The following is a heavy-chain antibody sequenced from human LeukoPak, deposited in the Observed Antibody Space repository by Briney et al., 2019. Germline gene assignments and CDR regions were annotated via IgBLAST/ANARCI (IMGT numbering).Heavy chain of an antibody. D-gene: IGHD1-1*01. J-gene: IGHJ5*02. CDR3: ARAGNWNDNWFDP. CDR2: IIPIFGTA. CDR1: GGTFSSYA. V-gene: IGHV1-69*05. Sequence: SVKVSCKASGGTFSSYAISWVRQAPGQGLEWMGGIIPIFGTANYAQKFQGRVTITTDESTSTAYMELSSLRSEDTAVYYCARAGNWNDNWFDPWGQGTLVTVSS.